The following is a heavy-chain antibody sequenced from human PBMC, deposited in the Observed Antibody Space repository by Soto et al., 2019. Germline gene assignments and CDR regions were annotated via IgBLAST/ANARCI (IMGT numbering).Heavy chain of an antibody. D-gene: IGHD3-22*01. Sequence: PSETLSLTCTVSGGSISSGGYYWSWIRQHPGKGLEWIGYIYYSGSTYYNPSLKSRVTISVDTSKNQFSLKLSSVTAADTAVYYCARDQPTDYYDSSGSLGMDVWGQGTTVTVSS. J-gene: IGHJ6*02. CDR2: IYYSGST. V-gene: IGHV4-31*03. CDR1: GGSISSGGYY. CDR3: ARDQPTDYYDSSGSLGMDV.